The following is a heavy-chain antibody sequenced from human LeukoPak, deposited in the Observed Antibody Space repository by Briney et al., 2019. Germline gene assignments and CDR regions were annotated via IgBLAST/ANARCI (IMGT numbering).Heavy chain of an antibody. J-gene: IGHJ4*02. CDR3: ARPYGAAGLD. CDR1: GCSISSSSYY. CDR2: IYYSGST. V-gene: IGHV4-39*01. Sequence: ETLSLTCTVSGCSISSSSYYWGWNRQPPGKGLEWIGSIYYSGSTYYNPSLKSRVTISVDTSKNQFSLKLSSVTAADTAVYYCARPYGAAGLDWGQGTLVTVSS. D-gene: IGHD4-17*01.